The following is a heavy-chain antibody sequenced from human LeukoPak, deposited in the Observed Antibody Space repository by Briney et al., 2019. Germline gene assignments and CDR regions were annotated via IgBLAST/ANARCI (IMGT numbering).Heavy chain of an antibody. J-gene: IGHJ1*01. D-gene: IGHD1-26*01. Sequence: PGGSLRLSCAASGFTVSSNYMSWVRLAPGKGLEWVSVIYSGGSTYYADSVKGRFTISRDNSKNTLYLQMNSLRAEDTAVYYCARDKDLGSYGPEFQHWGQGTLVTVSS. CDR2: IYSGGST. CDR3: ARDKDLGSYGPEFQH. V-gene: IGHV3-66*01. CDR1: GFTVSSNY.